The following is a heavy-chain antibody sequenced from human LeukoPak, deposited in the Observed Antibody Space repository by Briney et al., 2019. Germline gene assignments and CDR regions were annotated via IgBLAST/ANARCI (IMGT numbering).Heavy chain of an antibody. Sequence: ASVKVSCKASGGTFSSYAISWVRQAPGQGLEWMGGIIPIFGTANYAQKFQGRVTMTRDTSISTAYMELSRLRSDDTAVYYCARVPAEAYYDFWSGYYNFDYWGQGTLVTVSS. CDR1: GGTFSSYA. CDR3: ARVPAEAYYDFWSGYYNFDY. CDR2: IIPIFGTA. D-gene: IGHD3-3*01. V-gene: IGHV1-69*05. J-gene: IGHJ4*02.